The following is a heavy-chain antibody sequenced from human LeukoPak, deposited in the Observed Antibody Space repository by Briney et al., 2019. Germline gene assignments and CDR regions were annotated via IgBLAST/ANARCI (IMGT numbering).Heavy chain of an antibody. J-gene: IGHJ5*02. CDR1: GGSLRRYY. Sequence: SYTLPLPHTHSGGSLRRYYWSWIQQPPATALEGLGYNYISGSTNYDPSLKSRVIISVVTIKNEFSLKLSSVTAADTAVYYCARVDRTTVTTWWFDPWGQGTLVTVSS. CDR2: NYISGST. V-gene: IGHV4-59*07. D-gene: IGHD4-17*01. CDR3: ARVDRTTVTTWWFDP.